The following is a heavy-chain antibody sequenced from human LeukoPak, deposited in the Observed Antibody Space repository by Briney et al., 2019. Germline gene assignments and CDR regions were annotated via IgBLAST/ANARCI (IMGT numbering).Heavy chain of an antibody. CDR2: ISSRGSYI. V-gene: IGHV3-21*01. D-gene: IGHD3-10*01. Sequence: GGSLRLSCAASGFTFNNYSMNWVRQAPGKGLEWDSSISSRGSYIYYADSVKGRFTISRDNAKYSLYLQMSSLRAEDTAVYYCARAGSYFPDYWGQGTLVTVSS. CDR3: ARAGSYFPDY. J-gene: IGHJ4*02. CDR1: GFTFNNYS.